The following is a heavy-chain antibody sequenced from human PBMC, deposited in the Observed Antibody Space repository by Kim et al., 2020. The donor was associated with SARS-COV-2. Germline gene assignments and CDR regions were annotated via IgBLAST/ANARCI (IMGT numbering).Heavy chain of an antibody. CDR1: GFTFSNYW. V-gene: IGHV3-7*01. CDR2: IKQDGNKK. CDR3: ARGSRTNDYFDD. J-gene: IGHJ4*02. Sequence: GGSLRLSCAASGFTFSNYWMSWVRQAPGKGLEWVANIKQDGNKKYYADSVKGRFTISKDNANNSLYLQMNSLRAEDTAVYYCARGSRTNDYFDDWGQGTLVTVSS.